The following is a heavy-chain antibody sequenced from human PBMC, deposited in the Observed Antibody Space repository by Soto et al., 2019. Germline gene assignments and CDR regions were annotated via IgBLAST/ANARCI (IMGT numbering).Heavy chain of an antibody. J-gene: IGHJ4*02. CDR1: GGSISSDMYY. CDR2: IYYRGST. Sequence: QLQLQESGPGLVKPSETLSLTCTVSGGSISSDMYYCGWIRQPPGKGLEWIGSIYYRGSTYYNPSLKSRVTISVDTSKNQFSLRLSSVTAADTAVYYCARHWRSNSLYYFDYWGQGTLVTVSS. D-gene: IGHD4-4*01. V-gene: IGHV4-39*01. CDR3: ARHWRSNSLYYFDY.